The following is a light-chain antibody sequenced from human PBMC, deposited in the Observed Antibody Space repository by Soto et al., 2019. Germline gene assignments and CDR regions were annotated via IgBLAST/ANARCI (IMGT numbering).Light chain of an antibody. CDR3: QQLNSYPLT. CDR2: AAS. J-gene: IGKJ4*01. CDR1: QGISSY. V-gene: IGKV1-9*01. Sequence: IQVTQSTSSLSASVGDRVTITCRASQGISSYLAWYQQKPGKAPKLLIYAASTLQSGVPSRFSGSGSGTDFTLTISSLQPEDFATYYCQQLNSYPLTFGGGTKVDIK.